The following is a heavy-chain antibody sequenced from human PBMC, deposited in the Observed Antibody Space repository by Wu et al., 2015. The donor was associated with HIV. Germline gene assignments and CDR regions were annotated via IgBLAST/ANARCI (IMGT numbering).Heavy chain of an antibody. J-gene: IGHJ6*03. D-gene: IGHD6-13*01. V-gene: IGHV1-69*12. CDR2: IIPIFGTA. CDR3: ARGRGEIAAAGTYYYYYYMDS. Sequence: QVQLVQSGAEVKKPGSSVKVSCKASGGTFSSYAISWVRQAPGQGLEWMGGIIPIFGTANYAQKFQGRVTITADESTSTAYMELSSLRSEDTAVYYCARGRGEIAAAGTYYYYYYMDSWGKGTTVTVSS. CDR1: GGTFSSYA.